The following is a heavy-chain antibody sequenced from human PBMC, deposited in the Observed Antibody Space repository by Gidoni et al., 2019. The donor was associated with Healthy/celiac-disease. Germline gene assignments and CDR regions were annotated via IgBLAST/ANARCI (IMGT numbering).Heavy chain of an antibody. CDR1: GFTFRSYS. CDR3: ARGRGIAVAGLLDV. CDR2: ISSSSSYI. D-gene: IGHD6-19*01. Sequence: EVQLVESGGGLVKPGGSLSLSCAASGFTFRSYSMNWVRQAPGKGLEWVSSISSSSSYIYYADSVKGRFTISRDNAKNSLYLQMNSLRAEDTAVYYCARGRGIAVAGLLDVWGQGTTVTVSS. J-gene: IGHJ6*02. V-gene: IGHV3-21*01.